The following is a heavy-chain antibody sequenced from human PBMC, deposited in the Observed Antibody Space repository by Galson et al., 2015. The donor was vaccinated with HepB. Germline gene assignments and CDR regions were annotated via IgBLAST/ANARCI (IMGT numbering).Heavy chain of an antibody. CDR2: IYSGGST. D-gene: IGHD3-22*01. Sequence: SLRLSCAASGFTVSSNYMSWVRQAPGKGLEWVSVIYSGGSTYYADSVKGRFTISRHNSKNTLYLQMNSLRAEDTAVYYCAREGGYYDSSGRGAFDIWGQGTMVTVSS. CDR1: GFTVSSNY. CDR3: AREGGYYDSSGRGAFDI. V-gene: IGHV3-53*04. J-gene: IGHJ3*02.